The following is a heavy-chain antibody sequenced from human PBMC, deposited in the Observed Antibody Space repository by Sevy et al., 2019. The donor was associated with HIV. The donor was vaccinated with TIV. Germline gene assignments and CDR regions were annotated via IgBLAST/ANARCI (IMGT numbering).Heavy chain of an antibody. J-gene: IGHJ4*02. CDR1: GYTLTELS. D-gene: IGHD3-22*01. CDR3: ATAYPLCGYYDSSGYYG. V-gene: IGHV1-24*01. CDR2: FDPEDGET. Sequence: ASVKVSCKVSGYTLTELSMHWVRQAPGKGLEWMGGFDPEDGETIYAQKFQGRVTMTEDTSTDTAYMELSSLRSEDTAVYYCATAYPLCGYYDSSGYYGWGQGTLVTVSS.